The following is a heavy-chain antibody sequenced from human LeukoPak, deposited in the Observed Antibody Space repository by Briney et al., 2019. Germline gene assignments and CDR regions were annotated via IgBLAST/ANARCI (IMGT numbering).Heavy chain of an antibody. CDR1: GFTFSSYE. D-gene: IGHD4-23*01. V-gene: IGHV3-48*03. CDR3: VMGGNYFLTDY. Sequence: PGGSLRLSCAASGFTFSSYEMNWVRRAPGKGLEWVSYISSSGTTIYYADSVKGRFTISRDNAKTSLYLQMNSLRAEDTAVYYCVMGGNYFLTDYWGQGTLVTVSS. J-gene: IGHJ4*02. CDR2: ISSSGTTI.